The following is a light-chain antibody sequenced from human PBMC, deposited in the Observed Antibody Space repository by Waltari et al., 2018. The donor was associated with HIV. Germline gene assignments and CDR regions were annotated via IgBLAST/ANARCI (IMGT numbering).Light chain of an antibody. CDR1: SSHFGLYNF. CDR2: DVT. J-gene: IGLJ2*01. Sequence: QSALTQPASVSGSPGQSVTIPCTGTSSHFGLYNFVSLYQQYPGNVPKVIIYDVTSRPSGVPHRFSGSRSGNTASLTISGLQVDDEAVYYCSTHTTNDTLEFGGGTKLTVL. V-gene: IGLV2-14*03. CDR3: STHTTNDTLE.